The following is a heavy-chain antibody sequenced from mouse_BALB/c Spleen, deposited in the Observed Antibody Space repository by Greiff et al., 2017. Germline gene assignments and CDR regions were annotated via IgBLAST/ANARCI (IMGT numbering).Heavy chain of an antibody. J-gene: IGHJ4*01. V-gene: IGHV14-3*02. CDR1: GFNIKDTY. Sequence: EVQLQQSGAELVKPGASVKLSCTASGFNIKDTYMHWVKQRPEQGLEWIGRIDPANGNTKYDPKFQGKATITADTSSNTAYLQLSSLTSEDTAVYYCASYDGYYDAMDYWGQGTSVTVSS. CDR2: IDPANGNT. D-gene: IGHD2-3*01. CDR3: ASYDGYYDAMDY.